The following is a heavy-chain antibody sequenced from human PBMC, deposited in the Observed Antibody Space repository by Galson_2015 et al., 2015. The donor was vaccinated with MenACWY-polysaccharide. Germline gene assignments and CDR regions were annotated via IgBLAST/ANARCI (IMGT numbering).Heavy chain of an antibody. J-gene: IGHJ5*02. CDR3: ARVVAAGTNWFDP. D-gene: IGHD6-13*01. CDR2: INPNSGGT. V-gene: IGHV1-2*02. CDR1: GYTFTGYY. Sequence: SVKVSCKASGYTFTGYYMHWVRQAPGQGLEWMGWINPNSGGTNYAQKIQGRVTMTRDTSISTAYMELSRLRSDDTAVYYCARVVAAGTNWFDPWGQGTLVTVSS.